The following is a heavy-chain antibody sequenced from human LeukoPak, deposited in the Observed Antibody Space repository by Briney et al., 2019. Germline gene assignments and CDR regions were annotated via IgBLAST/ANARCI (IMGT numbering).Heavy chain of an antibody. Sequence: ASVKVSCKASGCTFTGYYMHWVRQAPGQGLEWMGWINPNSGGTNYAQKFQGRVTMTRDTSISTAYMELSRLRSDDTAVYYCASGSAYCGGDCYPPYDAFDIWGQGTMVTVSS. V-gene: IGHV1-2*02. D-gene: IGHD2-21*02. CDR2: INPNSGGT. CDR1: GCTFTGYY. CDR3: ASGSAYCGGDCYPPYDAFDI. J-gene: IGHJ3*02.